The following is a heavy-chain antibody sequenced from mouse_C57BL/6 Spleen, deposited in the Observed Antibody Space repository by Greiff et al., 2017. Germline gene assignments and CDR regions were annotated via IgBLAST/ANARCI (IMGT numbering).Heavy chain of an antibody. D-gene: IGHD1-1*01. J-gene: IGHJ3*01. CDR1: GYTFTSYW. CDR2: IYPGSGST. CDR3: AREDYGSSSWFAY. Sequence: QVQLQQSGAELVKPGASVKMSCKASGYTFTSYWITWVKQRPGQGLEWIGDIYPGSGSTNYNEKFKSKATLTVDTSSSTAYMQLSSLTSEDSAVYYCAREDYGSSSWFAYWGQGTLVTVSA. V-gene: IGHV1-55*01.